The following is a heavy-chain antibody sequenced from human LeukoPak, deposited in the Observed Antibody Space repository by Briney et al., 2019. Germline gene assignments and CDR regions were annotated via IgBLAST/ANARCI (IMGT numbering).Heavy chain of an antibody. CDR1: GFTFSSYG. Sequence: GGSLRLSCAASGFTFSSYGMHWVRQAPGKGLEWVAVIWYDGSNKYYADSVKGRFTISRDNSKNTLYLQMNSLRAEDTAVYYCAREKSAVAGYYFDYWGQEPWSPSPQ. D-gene: IGHD6-19*01. CDR3: AREKSAVAGYYFDY. CDR2: IWYDGSNK. V-gene: IGHV3-33*01. J-gene: IGHJ4*01.